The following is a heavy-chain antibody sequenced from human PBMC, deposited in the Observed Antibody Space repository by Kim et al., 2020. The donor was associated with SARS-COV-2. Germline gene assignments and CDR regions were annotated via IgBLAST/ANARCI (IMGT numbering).Heavy chain of an antibody. CDR2: INPNSGGT. Sequence: ASVKFSCKASGYTFTGYYMHWVRQAPGQGLEWMGQINPNSGGTNYAQKFQGRVTMTRDTSISTAYMELSRLRSDDTAVYYCARDLDGYDILTGYYKARGYWGQGTLVTVSS. J-gene: IGHJ4*02. V-gene: IGHV1-2*06. CDR1: GYTFTGYY. D-gene: IGHD3-9*01. CDR3: ARDLDGYDILTGYYKARGY.